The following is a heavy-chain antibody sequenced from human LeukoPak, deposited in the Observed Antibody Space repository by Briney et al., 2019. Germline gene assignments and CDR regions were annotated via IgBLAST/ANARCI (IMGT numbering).Heavy chain of an antibody. CDR2: ISSNGGST. V-gene: IGHV3-64*01. CDR3: ARVGGDYSGYDWDLIIYYFDY. D-gene: IGHD5-12*01. Sequence: GGSLRLSCAASGFTFSSYAMHWVRQAPGKGLEYVSAISSNGGSTYYANSVKGRFTISRDNSKNTLYLQMGSLRAEDMAVYYCARVGGDYSGYDWDLIIYYFDYWGQGTLVTVSS. J-gene: IGHJ4*02. CDR1: GFTFSSYA.